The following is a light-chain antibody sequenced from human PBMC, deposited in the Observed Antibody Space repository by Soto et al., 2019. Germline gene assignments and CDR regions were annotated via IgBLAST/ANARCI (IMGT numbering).Light chain of an antibody. V-gene: IGKV3-11*01. CDR1: QSVSSN. CDR3: HQRGNWPPT. CDR2: DAS. Sequence: ENELTQSPANLSLSRGERATLSGRASQSVSSNLARYLQTPGQAPRLLIYDASNRATGIPARFSGSGSGADFTLTFCCLQPEDFAADYCHQRGNWPPTFGGGTKVDIK. J-gene: IGKJ4*01.